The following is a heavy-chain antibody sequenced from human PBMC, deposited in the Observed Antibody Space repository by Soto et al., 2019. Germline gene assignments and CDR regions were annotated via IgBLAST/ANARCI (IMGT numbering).Heavy chain of an antibody. D-gene: IGHD2-2*02. CDR3: AVLLGYCSSTICDTPYYYYGMDV. J-gene: IGHJ6*04. V-gene: IGHV1-69*01. CDR1: GGTFSSYA. CDR2: IIPIFGTA. Sequence: QVQLVQSGAEVKKPGSSVKVSCKASGGTFSSYAISWVRQAPGQGLEWMGGIIPIFGTANYAQKFQGRVTITADESTSTAYMELSSLRSEDTAVYYCAVLLGYCSSTICDTPYYYYGMDVWGEGTTVTVSS.